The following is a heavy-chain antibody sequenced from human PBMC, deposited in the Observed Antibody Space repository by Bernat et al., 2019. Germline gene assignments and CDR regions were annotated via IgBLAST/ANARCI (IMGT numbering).Heavy chain of an antibody. CDR1: GFTFSSYG. V-gene: IGHV3-33*01. Sequence: QVQLVESGGGVVQPGRSLRLSCAASGFTFSSYGMRWVRQAPGKGLEWVAVIWYDGSNKYYADSVKGRFTISRDNSKNTLYLQMNSLRAEDTAVYYCARDLRYSSSWYPTADKYYYYGMDVWGQGTTVTVSS. CDR3: ARDLRYSSSWYPTADKYYYYGMDV. J-gene: IGHJ6*02. D-gene: IGHD6-13*01. CDR2: IWYDGSNK.